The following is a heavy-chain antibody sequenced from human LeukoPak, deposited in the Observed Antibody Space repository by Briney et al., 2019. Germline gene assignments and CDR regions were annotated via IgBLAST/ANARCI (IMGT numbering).Heavy chain of an antibody. J-gene: IGHJ4*02. CDR1: GFIFSTYW. D-gene: IGHD5-18*01. CDR3: ARDRRYGYYFDY. Sequence: GGSLRLSCTASGFIFSTYWMTWVRQAPGKGLEWVANIKEDGSEKKYVDSVKGRFTISRDNAKNSLYLQMNSLRVEDTAVYYCARDRRYGYYFDYWGQGILVTVSS. V-gene: IGHV3-7*01. CDR2: IKEDGSEK.